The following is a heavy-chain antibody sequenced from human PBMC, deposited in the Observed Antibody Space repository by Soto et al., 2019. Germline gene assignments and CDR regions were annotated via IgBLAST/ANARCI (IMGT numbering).Heavy chain of an antibody. D-gene: IGHD1-26*01. CDR3: AKGDKWESLLDY. V-gene: IGHV4-4*02. J-gene: IGHJ4*02. Sequence: SETLSLTCAVSGVSISSSNWLSWVRQPPGKGLEWIGEIYHSGSTYYNPSLKSRITISMDTSKNQFSLNLSSVTAADTAVYYCAKGDKWESLLDYWGQGILVTVSS. CDR1: GVSISSSNW. CDR2: IYHSGST.